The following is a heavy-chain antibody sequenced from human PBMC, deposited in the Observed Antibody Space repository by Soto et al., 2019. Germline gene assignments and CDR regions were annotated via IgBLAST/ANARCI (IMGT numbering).Heavy chain of an antibody. CDR2: ISGSGNDV. CDR3: SRDPRLLDY. CDR1: GFTFSDSY. V-gene: IGHV3-11*01. Sequence: QVQLVESGGGLVNPGGSLRLSCTASGFTFSDSYMSWIRQAPGKGLEWVSYISGSGNDVVYADSVKGRFTVSRDNAKNSLFLQMNSLRAEDTAVYYCSRDPRLLDYWGQGTLVTVSS. J-gene: IGHJ4*02.